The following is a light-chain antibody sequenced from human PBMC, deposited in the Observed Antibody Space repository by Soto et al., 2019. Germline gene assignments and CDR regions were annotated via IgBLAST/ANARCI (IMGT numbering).Light chain of an antibody. V-gene: IGLV4-69*01. Sequence: MLTQSPSASASLGASVKLTCTLSSGHSSYAIAWHQKQPGKGPRYLMDLNNDGSHTKGDGIPDRFSGSSSGADRYLIISSLQSEDEADYYCQTWGTGFQFFGGGTKLIVL. CDR3: QTWGTGFQF. CDR2: LNNDGSH. J-gene: IGLJ2*01. CDR1: SGHSSYA.